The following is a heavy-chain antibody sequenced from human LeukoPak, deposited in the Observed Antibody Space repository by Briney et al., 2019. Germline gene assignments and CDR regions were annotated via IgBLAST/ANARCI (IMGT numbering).Heavy chain of an antibody. CDR3: ARDSVRVGYGSGSLPFY. J-gene: IGHJ4*02. D-gene: IGHD3-10*01. CDR1: GFTFSSYS. CDR2: ISSSSSYI. Sequence: GGSLRLSCAASGFTFSSYSMNWVRQAPGKGLEWVSSISSSSSYIYYADSVKGRFTISRDNAKNSLYLQMNSLRAEDTAVYYCARDSVRVGYGSGSLPFYWGQGTLVTGSS. V-gene: IGHV3-21*01.